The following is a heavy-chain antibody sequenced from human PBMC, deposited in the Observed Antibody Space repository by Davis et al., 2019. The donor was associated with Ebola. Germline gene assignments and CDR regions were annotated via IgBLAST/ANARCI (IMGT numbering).Heavy chain of an antibody. V-gene: IGHV3-30-3*01. CDR2: ISYDGSNK. J-gene: IGHJ4*02. Sequence: GESLKISCAASGFTVSSNYMSWVRQAPGKGLEWVAVISYDGSNKYYADSVKGRFTISRDNSKNTLYLQMNSLRAEDTAVYYCARGLRIVVVITTSPANFDYWGQGTLVTVSS. CDR1: GFTVSSNY. CDR3: ARGLRIVVVITTSPANFDY. D-gene: IGHD3-22*01.